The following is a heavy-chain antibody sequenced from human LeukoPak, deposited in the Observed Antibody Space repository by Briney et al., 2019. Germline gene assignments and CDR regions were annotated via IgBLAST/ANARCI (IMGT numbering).Heavy chain of an antibody. CDR1: GYTFTSYY. CDR2: INPSGGST. D-gene: IGHD2-2*01. V-gene: IGHV1-46*01. J-gene: IGHJ4*02. CDR3: ARQEVDWYCSSSSCPRAFDY. Sequence: ASVTVSCKSSGYTFTSYYMYWVRQAPGQGLAWMGIINPSGGSTSYAQKFQGRVTMTRDTTTSTVYMELSSLRSEDTAVYYCARQEVDWYCSSSSCPRAFDYWGQGTLVTVSS.